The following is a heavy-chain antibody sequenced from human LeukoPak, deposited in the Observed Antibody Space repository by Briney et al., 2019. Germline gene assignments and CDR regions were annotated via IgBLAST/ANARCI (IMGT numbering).Heavy chain of an antibody. J-gene: IGHJ6*03. D-gene: IGHD3-3*01. Sequence: GGSLRLSCAASGFTFSNYGMHWVRQAPGKGLEWVAFIRYDGSNKYYADSVKGRFTISRDNSKNTLYLQMNSLRAEDTAVYYCARDNFWSGYYEFDYYYMDVWGKGTTVTVSS. V-gene: IGHV3-30*02. CDR1: GFTFSNYG. CDR3: ARDNFWSGYYEFDYYYMDV. CDR2: IRYDGSNK.